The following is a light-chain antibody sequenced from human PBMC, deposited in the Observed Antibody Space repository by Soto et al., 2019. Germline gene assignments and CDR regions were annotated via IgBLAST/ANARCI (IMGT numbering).Light chain of an antibody. V-gene: IGLV2-14*01. J-gene: IGLJ1*01. CDR3: SSYTTSSTYV. CDR2: EVT. Sequence: QSALTQPASVSGSPGQSITISCTGTSSDVGGYNYVSWYQHHPGEAPKLMIFEVTKRPSGVSNRFSGSKSGNTASLTISELQAEDEADYFCSSYTTSSTYVFGSGTKLTVL. CDR1: SSDVGGYNY.